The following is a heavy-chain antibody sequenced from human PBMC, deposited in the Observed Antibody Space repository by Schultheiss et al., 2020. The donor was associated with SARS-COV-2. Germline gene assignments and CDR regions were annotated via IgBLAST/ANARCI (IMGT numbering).Heavy chain of an antibody. Sequence: GGSLRLSCAASGFTVSSNYMSWVRQAPGKGLEWVSGISWNSGSIGYADSVKGRFTISRDNSKNTLYLEMSSLRPEDTAVYFCAKETGVMVVARNWFDSWGQGTLVTVSS. J-gene: IGHJ5*01. CDR3: AKETGVMVVARNWFDS. CDR2: SWNSGSI. V-gene: IGHV3-53*03. D-gene: IGHD2-15*01. CDR1: GFTVSSNY.